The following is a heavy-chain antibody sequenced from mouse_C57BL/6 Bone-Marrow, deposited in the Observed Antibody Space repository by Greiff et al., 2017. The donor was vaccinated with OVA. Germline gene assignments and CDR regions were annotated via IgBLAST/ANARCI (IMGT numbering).Heavy chain of an antibody. D-gene: IGHD1-1*01. Sequence: QVQLKQPGAELVMPGASVKLSCTASGYTFTNYWMHWVKQRPGQGLEWIGEIDPSDSYTNYNQKFKGKSTLTVDKSSSTAYMQLSSLSSEDSAVYYCTRVNYYGSIFCSYWGQGTLVTFSA. V-gene: IGHV1-69*01. CDR1: GYTFTNYW. CDR3: TRVNYYGSIFCSY. CDR2: IDPSDSYT. J-gene: IGHJ3*01.